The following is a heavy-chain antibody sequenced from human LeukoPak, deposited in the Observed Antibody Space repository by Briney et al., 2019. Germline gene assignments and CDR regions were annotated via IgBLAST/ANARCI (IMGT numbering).Heavy chain of an antibody. CDR1: GYTFTGYY. D-gene: IGHD3-3*01. CDR3: ARRLLEWPAVNWFDP. V-gene: IGHV1-2*02. CDR2: INPNSGGT. Sequence: GASVKVSCKASGYTFTGYYMHWVRQAPGQGLEWIGWINPNSGGTNYAQKFQGRVTMTRDTSISTAYMELSRLRSDDTAVYYCARRLLEWPAVNWFDPWGQGTLVTVSS. J-gene: IGHJ5*02.